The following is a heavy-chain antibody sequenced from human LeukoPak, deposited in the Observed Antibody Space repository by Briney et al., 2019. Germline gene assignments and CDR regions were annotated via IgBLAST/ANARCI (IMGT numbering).Heavy chain of an antibody. CDR2: IYSGGST. CDR1: GFTVSSNY. V-gene: IGHV3-66*01. Sequence: QPGGSLRLSCAASGFTVSSNYMSWVRQAPGKGLEWVSVIYSGGSTYYADFVKGRFTISRDNSKNTLYLQMNSLRAEDTAVYYCARDRFGYGGNSGLWGQGTLVTVSS. J-gene: IGHJ4*02. CDR3: ARDRFGYGGNSGL. D-gene: IGHD4-23*01.